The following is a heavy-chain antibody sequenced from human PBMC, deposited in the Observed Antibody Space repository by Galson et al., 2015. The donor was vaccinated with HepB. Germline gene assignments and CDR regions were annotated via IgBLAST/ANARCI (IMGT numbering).Heavy chain of an antibody. J-gene: IGHJ4*02. D-gene: IGHD2-2*01. CDR1: GFTFSSYA. Sequence: SLRLSCAASGFTFSSYAMHWVRQASGKGLEYVSAINNNGGTTYYADPVKGRFTISRDNSKNTLYLQMSSLRVEDTAMYYCVTHSVETADWGRGTLVTVSS. CDR2: INNNGGTT. CDR3: VTHSVETAD. V-gene: IGHV3-64D*06.